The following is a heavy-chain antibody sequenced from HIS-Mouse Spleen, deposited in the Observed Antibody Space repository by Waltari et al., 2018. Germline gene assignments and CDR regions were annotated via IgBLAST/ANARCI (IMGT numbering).Heavy chain of an antibody. CDR3: ARDLELDAFDI. D-gene: IGHD1-1*01. CDR2: VNRDGGST. J-gene: IGHJ3*02. V-gene: IGHV3-74*01. CDR1: GFTFSSYW. Sequence: EVQLVESGGGLVQPGGSLRLSCAASGFTFSSYWMHWVRQAPGKGLVWVSRVNRDGGSTSYADSVKGRFTISRDNAKNTLYLQMNSLRAEDTAVYYCARDLELDAFDIWGQGTMVTVSS.